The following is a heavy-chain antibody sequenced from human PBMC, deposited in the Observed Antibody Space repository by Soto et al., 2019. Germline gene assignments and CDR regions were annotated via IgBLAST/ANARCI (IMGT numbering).Heavy chain of an antibody. CDR3: TTNPVGYRYFDY. CDR2: IKKNADGGTT. D-gene: IGHD5-18*01. Sequence: VQLVESGGGLVEPGGSLRHSCAASGFIVSNAWMSWVRQAPGKGLELVGRIKKNADGGTTDYAAPVEGRFTISRDDSKNTLCLHMNSLRPEDIAVYYCTTNPVGYRYFDYWGQGTLVTVSS. J-gene: IGHJ4*02. CDR1: GFIVSNAW. V-gene: IGHV3-15*01.